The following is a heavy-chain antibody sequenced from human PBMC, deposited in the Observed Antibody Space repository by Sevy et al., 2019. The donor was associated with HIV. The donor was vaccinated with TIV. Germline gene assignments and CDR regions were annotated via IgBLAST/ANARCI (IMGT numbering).Heavy chain of an antibody. Sequence: GGCLRLSCVASGFTLDSYWMSWVRQTPGKGLERVANVKQDGSVKYYVDSVKGRFTISRDNARNLVYLQMNSLRVDDTALYYCVRAIAAHDSFWGQGTLVTVSS. CDR3: VRAIAAHDSF. CDR2: VKQDGSVK. CDR1: GFTLDSYW. D-gene: IGHD6-13*01. V-gene: IGHV3-7*01. J-gene: IGHJ4*02.